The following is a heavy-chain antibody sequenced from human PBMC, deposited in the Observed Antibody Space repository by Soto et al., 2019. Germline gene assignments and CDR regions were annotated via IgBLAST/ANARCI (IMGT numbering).Heavy chain of an antibody. CDR1: TFTFTSSA. D-gene: IGHD1-26*01. CDR3: ATHREGATYYFDY. V-gene: IGHV1-58*01. Sequence: QMQLVQSGPEVKKPGTSVKVSCKASTFTFTSSAVQGVRQARGQRLEWIGWIGVGSGNTKYAQTFHERVTITRDMSSGTAYLELSSLRSEDTAVYYCATHREGATYYFDYWGQGTLLTVS. J-gene: IGHJ4*02. CDR2: IGVGSGNT.